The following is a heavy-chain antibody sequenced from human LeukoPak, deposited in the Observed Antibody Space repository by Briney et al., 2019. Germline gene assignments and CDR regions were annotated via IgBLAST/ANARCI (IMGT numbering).Heavy chain of an antibody. Sequence: PGGSLRLSCAASGFTFSSYSMNWVRQAPGKGREWGSSISSSSRYIYYADSVKGRFTISRDNAKTSLYLQMNSLRAEDTAVYYCARDQVGFWSGYYPLDYWGQGTLVTVSS. V-gene: IGHV3-21*06. CDR1: GFTFSSYS. CDR2: ISSSSRYI. J-gene: IGHJ4*02. CDR3: ARDQVGFWSGYYPLDY. D-gene: IGHD3-3*01.